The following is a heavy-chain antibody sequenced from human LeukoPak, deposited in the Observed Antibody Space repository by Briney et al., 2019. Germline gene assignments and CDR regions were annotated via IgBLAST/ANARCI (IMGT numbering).Heavy chain of an antibody. CDR1: GYTFTSYG. V-gene: IGHV1-18*01. CDR3: ARANYDILTGYYHYGMDV. J-gene: IGHJ6*02. CDR2: ISAYNGNT. Sequence: GASVKVSCKASGYTFTSYGISWVRHAPGQGLEWMGWISAYNGNTNYAQKLQGRVTMTTDTSTSTAYMELRSLRSDDTAVYYCARANYDILTGYYHYGMDVWGQGTTVTVSS. D-gene: IGHD3-9*01.